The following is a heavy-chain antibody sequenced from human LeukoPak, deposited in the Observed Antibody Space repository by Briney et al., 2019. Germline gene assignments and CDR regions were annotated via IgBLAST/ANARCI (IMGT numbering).Heavy chain of an antibody. D-gene: IGHD6-6*01. J-gene: IGHJ4*02. Sequence: PSETLSLTCTVSGGSISSGSYYWGWIRQPPGKGLEWIGSIYYSGSTYYNLSLKSRVTISVDTSKNQFSLKLRSVTAADTAVYYCARYHYSSSSQDWGQGTLVTVSS. CDR2: IYYSGST. CDR1: GGSISSGSYY. CDR3: ARYHYSSSSQD. V-gene: IGHV4-39*01.